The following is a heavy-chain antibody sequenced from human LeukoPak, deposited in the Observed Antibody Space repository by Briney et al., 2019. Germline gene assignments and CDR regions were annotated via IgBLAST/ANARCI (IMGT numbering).Heavy chain of an antibody. Sequence: ASVKVSCKASGGTFSSYTISWVRQAPGQGLEWMGRIIPILGIANYAQKFQGRVTITADKSTSTAYMELSSLRSEDTAVYYCAGGYCSSTSCYKFDYWGQGTLVTASS. V-gene: IGHV1-69*02. D-gene: IGHD2-2*02. J-gene: IGHJ4*02. CDR3: AGGYCSSTSCYKFDY. CDR1: GGTFSSYT. CDR2: IIPILGIA.